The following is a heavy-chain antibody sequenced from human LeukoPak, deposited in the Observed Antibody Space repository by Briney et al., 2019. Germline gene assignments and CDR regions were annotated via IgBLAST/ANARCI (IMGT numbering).Heavy chain of an antibody. Sequence: SQTLSLTCAISGDSVSSNSAAYNWIRQSPSRGLEWLGRTVYRSKWYYDYAVSVQSRITINADTSKNQFSLHLNSATPEDTAVYYCARSTALVGDDWVDPWGQGTLVTVSS. CDR1: GDSVSSNSAA. CDR3: ARSTALVGDDWVDP. J-gene: IGHJ5*02. D-gene: IGHD2-21*01. V-gene: IGHV6-1*01. CDR2: TVYRSKWYY.